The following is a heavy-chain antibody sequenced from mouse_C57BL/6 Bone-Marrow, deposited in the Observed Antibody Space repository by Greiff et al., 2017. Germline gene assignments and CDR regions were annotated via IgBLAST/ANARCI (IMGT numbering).Heavy chain of an antibody. CDR2: IYPRSGNT. J-gene: IGHJ3*01. V-gene: IGHV1-81*01. Sequence: VQLVESGAELARPGASVKLSCKASGYTFTSYGISWVKQRTGQGLEWIGEIYPRSGNTYYNEKFKGKATLTADKSSSTAYMELRSLTSEDSAVYFCATGAGSWFAYWGQGTLVTVSA. CDR3: ATGAGSWFAY. CDR1: GYTFTSYG.